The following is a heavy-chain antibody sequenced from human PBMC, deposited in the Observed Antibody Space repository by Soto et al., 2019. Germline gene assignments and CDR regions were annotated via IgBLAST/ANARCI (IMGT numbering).Heavy chain of an antibody. Sequence: GGSLRLSCAASEFTFSNYAMSWVRQAPGKGLEWVSAISYGGGTTYYADSVKGRFIISRDDSKNTLFLQMNSLRAEDTAVYYCATAKLLLPWLFDYWGQGTLVTVSS. V-gene: IGHV3-23*01. CDR3: ATAKLLLPWLFDY. CDR2: ISYGGGTT. CDR1: EFTFSNYA. D-gene: IGHD2-15*01. J-gene: IGHJ4*02.